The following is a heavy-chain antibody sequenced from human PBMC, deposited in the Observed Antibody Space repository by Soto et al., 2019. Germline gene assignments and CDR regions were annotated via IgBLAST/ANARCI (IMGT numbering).Heavy chain of an antibody. CDR3: ASDMSPT. Sequence: QVQLVQSGAEVKKPGASVKVSCKASGYTFTSHDINWMRQTTGQGLEWMGWMNPNSGHTNYAQKFQGSVTMTRDTSISTAYMELTNLRSEDTAIYYCASDMSPTWGQGTLVTVSS. CDR1: GYTFTSHD. J-gene: IGHJ5*02. D-gene: IGHD3-9*01. V-gene: IGHV1-8*01. CDR2: MNPNSGHT.